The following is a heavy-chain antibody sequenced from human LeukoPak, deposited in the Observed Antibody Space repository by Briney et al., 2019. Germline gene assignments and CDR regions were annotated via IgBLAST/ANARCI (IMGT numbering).Heavy chain of an antibody. J-gene: IGHJ2*01. CDR3: ARHVLRYFDWSPYWYFDL. V-gene: IGHV4-59*08. Sequence: SETLSLTCTVSGASISSYYWSWIRQPPGKGLEWIGYIYYSGSTNYNPSLKSRVTFSVDTSKNQFSLKLSSVSAADTAVYYCARHVLRYFDWSPYWYFDLWGRGTLVTVSS. D-gene: IGHD3-9*01. CDR2: IYYSGST. CDR1: GASISSYY.